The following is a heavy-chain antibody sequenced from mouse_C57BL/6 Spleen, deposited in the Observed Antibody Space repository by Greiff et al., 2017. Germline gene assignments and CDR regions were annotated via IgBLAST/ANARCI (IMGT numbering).Heavy chain of an antibody. CDR1: GYTFTSYW. Sequence: QVQLQQPGAELVRPGSSVKLSCKASGYTFTSYWMDWVKQRPGQGLEWIGNIYPSDSETHYNQKFKDKATLTVDKSSSTAYMQLSSLTSEDSAVYYCARDYYGSSPYPMDYWGQGTSVTVSS. V-gene: IGHV1-61*01. J-gene: IGHJ4*01. CDR3: ARDYYGSSPYPMDY. CDR2: IYPSDSET. D-gene: IGHD1-1*01.